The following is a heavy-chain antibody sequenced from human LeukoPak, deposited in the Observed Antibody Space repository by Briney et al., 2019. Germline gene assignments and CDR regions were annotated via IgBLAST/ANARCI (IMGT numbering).Heavy chain of an antibody. J-gene: IGHJ4*02. CDR3: ARVSYSGWYVSPYGY. CDR1: GFTFSDYY. Sequence: PGGSLRLSCAASGFTFSDYYMSWIRQAPGKGLKWVSYISSSSSYTNYADSVKGRFTISRDNAKNSLYLQMNGLRAEDTAVYYCARVSYSGWYVSPYGYWGQGTLVSVSS. V-gene: IGHV3-11*05. CDR2: ISSSSSYT. D-gene: IGHD6-19*01.